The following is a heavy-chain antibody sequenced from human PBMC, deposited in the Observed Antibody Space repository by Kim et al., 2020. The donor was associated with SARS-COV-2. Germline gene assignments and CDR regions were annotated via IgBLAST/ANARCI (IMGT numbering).Heavy chain of an antibody. CDR3: ARGLLGGGYGGSSDY. D-gene: IGHD3-16*01. CDR2: MSPNSGNT. J-gene: IGHJ4*02. CDR1: GYSFTSYD. Sequence: ASVKVSCKASGYSFTSYDINWVRQAPGQGLEWMGWMSPNSGNTGYAQKFQGRVTMTRNTSISTAYMELSSLGFEDTAVYYCARGLLGGGYGGSSDYWAQGTLLTVSS. V-gene: IGHV1-8*01.